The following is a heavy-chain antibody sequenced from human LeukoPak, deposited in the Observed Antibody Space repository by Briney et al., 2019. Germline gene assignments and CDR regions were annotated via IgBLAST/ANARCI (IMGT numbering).Heavy chain of an antibody. V-gene: IGHV4-34*01. D-gene: IGHD6-19*01. J-gene: IGHJ6*03. CDR2: IYYSGST. Sequence: SETLSLTCAVYGGSFSGYYWSWIRQPPGKGLEWIGSIYYSGSTYYNPSLKSRVTISVDTSKNQFSLKLSSVTAADTAVYYCARGRGRWLDPHYMDVWGKGTTVTVSS. CDR3: ARGRGRWLDPHYMDV. CDR1: GGSFSGYY.